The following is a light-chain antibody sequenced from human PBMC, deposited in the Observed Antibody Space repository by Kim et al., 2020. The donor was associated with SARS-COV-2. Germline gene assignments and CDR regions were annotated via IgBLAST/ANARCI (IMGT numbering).Light chain of an antibody. J-gene: IGKJ3*01. CDR3: QQRSNWPRFT. CDR1: QSVSSD. CDR2: EAA. Sequence: SAGERATRACRGSQSVSSDVAWYQQKPGQAPGLLVDEAANGATGSPARFSGSGSGTDFTLTISSLEPEDFAVYYCQQRSNWPRFTFGPGTKVDIK. V-gene: IGKV3-11*01.